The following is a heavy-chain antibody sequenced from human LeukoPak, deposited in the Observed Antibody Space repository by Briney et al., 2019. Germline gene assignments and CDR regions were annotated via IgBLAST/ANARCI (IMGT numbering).Heavy chain of an antibody. CDR3: SRDRLGGLDX. Sequence: GGSLRLSCAASGFDFGTYAINWVRQAPGKGLEWVSSISTMSNYIFYGDSVKGRFTISRDNAKNSVYLQMTSLRPEDTAVYYCSRDRLGGLDXWGQXTXVTVSS. V-gene: IGHV3-21*01. CDR1: GFDFGTYA. J-gene: IGHJ5*02. CDR2: ISTMSNYI. D-gene: IGHD5-12*01.